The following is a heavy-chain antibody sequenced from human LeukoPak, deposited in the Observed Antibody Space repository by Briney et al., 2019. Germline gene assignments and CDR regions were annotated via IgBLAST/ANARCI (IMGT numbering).Heavy chain of an antibody. V-gene: IGHV1-69*13. CDR1: GGTFSSYA. D-gene: IGHD3-9*01. CDR3: AREAILTGYSYP. Sequence: ASVKVSCKASGGTFSSYAISWVRQAPGQGLEWMGGIIPIFGTANCAQKFQGRVTITADESTSTAYMELSSLRSEDTAVYYCAREAILTGYSYPWGQGTLVTVSS. J-gene: IGHJ5*02. CDR2: IIPIFGTA.